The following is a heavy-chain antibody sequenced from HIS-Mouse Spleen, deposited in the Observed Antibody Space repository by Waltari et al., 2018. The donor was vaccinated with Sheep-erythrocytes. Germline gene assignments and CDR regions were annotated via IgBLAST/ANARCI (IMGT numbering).Heavy chain of an antibody. D-gene: IGHD3-22*01. Sequence: EVQLVQSGAEVKKPGESLKISCKGSGYSFTSYWIGWVRQMPGKGLEWMGIISPGDSDTKYSPSFQGQVTISADKSISTAYLQWSSLKASDTAMYYCARQYYYDSSGYAAHDAFDIWGQGTMVTVSS. CDR2: ISPGDSDT. V-gene: IGHV5-51*01. CDR1: GYSFTSYW. CDR3: ARQYYYDSSGYAAHDAFDI. J-gene: IGHJ3*02.